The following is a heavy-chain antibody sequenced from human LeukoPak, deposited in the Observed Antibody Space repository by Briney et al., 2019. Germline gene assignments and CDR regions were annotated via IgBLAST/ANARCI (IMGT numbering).Heavy chain of an antibody. CDR3: ARDSSAGRGYYGY. J-gene: IGHJ4*02. V-gene: IGHV4-4*07. CDR1: GGSFTSYY. Sequence: SETLSLTCTVSGGSFTSYYWSSIRQPAGNGLEWIGRIYTSGSTNYNPSIKSRVTMSVDTSKNQFSLKLSSVTAADTAVYYCARDSSAGRGYYGYWGQGTLVTVSS. CDR2: IYTSGST. D-gene: IGHD3-22*01.